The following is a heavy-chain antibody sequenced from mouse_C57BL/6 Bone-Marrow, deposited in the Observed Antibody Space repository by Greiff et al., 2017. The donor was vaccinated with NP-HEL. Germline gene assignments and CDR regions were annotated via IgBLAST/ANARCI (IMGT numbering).Heavy chain of an antibody. J-gene: IGHJ2*01. Sequence: VKLQQPGAELVKPGASVKMSCKASGYTFTSYWITWVKQRPGQGLEWIGDIYPGSGSTNYNEKFKSKATLTVDTSSSTAYMQLSSLTSEDSAVYYCARGSSGYLHFDYWGQGTTLTVSS. D-gene: IGHD3-2*02. CDR1: GYTFTSYW. CDR2: IYPGSGST. V-gene: IGHV1-55*01. CDR3: ARGSSGYLHFDY.